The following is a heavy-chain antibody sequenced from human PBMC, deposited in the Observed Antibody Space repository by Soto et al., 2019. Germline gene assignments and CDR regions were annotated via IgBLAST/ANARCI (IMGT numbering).Heavy chain of an antibody. V-gene: IGHV3-74*01. D-gene: IGHD3-16*01. Sequence: GGSLRLSCAASGFTFSSYWMHWVRQAPGKGLVWVSRIDSDGSTTDYADSVKGRFTISRDNAKNTLYLQMNSLRAEDSAVYFCARGYDHRLDSWGQGTLVTVSS. CDR1: GFTFSSYW. CDR3: ARGYDHRLDS. J-gene: IGHJ4*02. CDR2: IDSDGSTT.